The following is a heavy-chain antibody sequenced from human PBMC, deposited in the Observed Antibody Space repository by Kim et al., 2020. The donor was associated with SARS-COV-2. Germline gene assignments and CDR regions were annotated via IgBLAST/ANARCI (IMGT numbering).Heavy chain of an antibody. Sequence: ASVKVSCKASGYTFTSYAMNWVRKAPGQGLEWMGWINTNTGNPTYAQGFTGRFVFSLDTSVSTAYLQISSLKAEDTAVYYCARDLLRDFWSGYDYYYGMDVWGQGTTVTVSS. CDR1: GYTFTSYA. J-gene: IGHJ6*02. D-gene: IGHD3-3*01. CDR3: ARDLLRDFWSGYDYYYGMDV. V-gene: IGHV7-4-1*02. CDR2: INTNTGNP.